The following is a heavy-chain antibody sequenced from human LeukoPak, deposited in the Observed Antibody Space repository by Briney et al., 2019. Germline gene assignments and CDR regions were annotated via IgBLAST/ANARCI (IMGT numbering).Heavy chain of an antibody. CDR1: GGSISSYY. V-gene: IGHV4-4*07. Sequence: SETLSLTCTVSGGSISSYYWSWIRQPAGKGLEWIGRIYTSGSTNYNPSLKSRVTMSVDTSKNQFSLKLSSVTAADTAVYYCARGSEAGRFNSGRIYYYYYMDVWGKGTTVTVSS. CDR3: ARGSEAGRFNSGRIYYYYYMDV. J-gene: IGHJ6*03. CDR2: IYTSGST. D-gene: IGHD6-19*01.